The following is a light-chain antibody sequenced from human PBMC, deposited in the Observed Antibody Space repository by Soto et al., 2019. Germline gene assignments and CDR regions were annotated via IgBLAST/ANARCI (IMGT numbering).Light chain of an antibody. V-gene: IGKV1-5*01. CDR2: DAS. Sequence: DMQMTQSPSTLSASVGDRVTITCRASQNINRWLAWYQQRPGKAPKLLMYDASTLESGVPSRFSGSGSGTDLRLTITACRPVVSEPNYSNQYNIFFGQGTKLEIK. J-gene: IGKJ2*01. CDR1: QNINRW. CDR3: NQYNIF.